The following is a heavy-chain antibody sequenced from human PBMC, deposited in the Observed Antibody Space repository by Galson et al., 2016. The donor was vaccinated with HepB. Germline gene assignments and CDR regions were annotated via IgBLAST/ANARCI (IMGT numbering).Heavy chain of an antibody. D-gene: IGHD6-6*01. V-gene: IGHV1-2*02. CDR1: GYTFTGYY. Sequence: SVKVSCKASGYTFTGYYMHWVRQAPGQGLEWMGWINPDSGGTNYAQKFQGRVTMTRDTSISTAYMELSRLRSDDTAVYYCARTKGKFSRSSGMDYWGQGILVTVSS. CDR2: INPDSGGT. J-gene: IGHJ4*02. CDR3: ARTKGKFSRSSGMDY.